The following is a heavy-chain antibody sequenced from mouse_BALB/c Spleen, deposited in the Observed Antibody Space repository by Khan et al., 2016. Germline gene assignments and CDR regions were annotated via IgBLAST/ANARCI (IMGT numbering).Heavy chain of an antibody. CDR3: AGGTPLVY. D-gene: IGHD2-14*01. CDR1: GYAFSSYW. J-gene: IGHJ3*01. Sequence: QVQLKESGAELVRPGSSVKISCRASGYAFSSYWMNWVKQRPGQGLEWIGQIYPGAGDTHYNGKFKGKATLTADKSSSTAYMQLSRLTSEDSAVYFCAGGTPLVYWGQGTLVTVSA. CDR2: IYPGAGDT. V-gene: IGHV1-80*01.